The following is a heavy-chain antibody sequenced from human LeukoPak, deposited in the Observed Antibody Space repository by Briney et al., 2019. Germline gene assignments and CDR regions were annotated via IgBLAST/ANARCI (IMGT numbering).Heavy chain of an antibody. D-gene: IGHD3-22*01. J-gene: IGHJ4*02. Sequence: SETLSLTCTVSGGSISSSSYYWGWIRQPPGKGLEWIGSIYYSGSTYYNPSPKSRVTISVDTSKNQFSLKLSSVTAADTAVYYCARLVSGRRYYDSSGYGFSPYWGQGTLVTVSS. CDR2: IYYSGST. CDR3: ARLVSGRRYYDSSGYGFSPY. CDR1: GGSISSSSYY. V-gene: IGHV4-39*01.